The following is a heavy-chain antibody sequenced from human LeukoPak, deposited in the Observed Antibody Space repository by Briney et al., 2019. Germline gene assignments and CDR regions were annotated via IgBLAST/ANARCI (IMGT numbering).Heavy chain of an antibody. J-gene: IGHJ4*02. CDR3: AKTYYYDSSGYPGY. Sequence: ASVKVSCKTSGYTFTGHYMHWVRQAPGQGLEWMGWINPNSGGTNYAQKFQGRVTMTRDTSISTAYMELSRLRSDDTAVYYCAKTYYYDSSGYPGYWGQGTLVTVSS. CDR1: GYTFTGHY. CDR2: INPNSGGT. V-gene: IGHV1-2*02. D-gene: IGHD3-22*01.